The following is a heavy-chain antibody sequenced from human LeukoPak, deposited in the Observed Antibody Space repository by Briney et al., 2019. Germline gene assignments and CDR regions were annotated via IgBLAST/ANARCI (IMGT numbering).Heavy chain of an antibody. CDR1: GFTFSDYY. CDR3: AGYCSGGNCYRRSDY. CDR2: ISSSGSTI. V-gene: IGHV3-11*01. Sequence: GGSLRLSCVASGFTFSDYYMSWIRQAPGKGLEWVSYISSSGSTIYYADSVKGRFTISRDNAKNSLYLQTNSLRAEDTAVYYCAGYCSGGNCYRRSDYWGQGTLVTVSS. D-gene: IGHD2-15*01. J-gene: IGHJ4*02.